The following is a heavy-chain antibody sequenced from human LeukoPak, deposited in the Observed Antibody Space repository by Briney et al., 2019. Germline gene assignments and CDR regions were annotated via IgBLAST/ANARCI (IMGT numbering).Heavy chain of an antibody. CDR3: AKDRPNFHENSGHYYRRDGDS. CDR2: MCGTAGCT. CDR1: GVTLYMYA. V-gene: IGHV3-23*01. J-gene: IGHJ5*01. Sequence: PGGSLRLSCPASGVTLYMYAMSWVRQAPGKGLEWVASMCGTAGCTFYPDSVKGRFTISRDNSKKVLYLRMNSLTAEDTAIYYCAKDRPNFHENSGHYYRRDGDSWGQGTLVTVSS. D-gene: IGHD3-22*01.